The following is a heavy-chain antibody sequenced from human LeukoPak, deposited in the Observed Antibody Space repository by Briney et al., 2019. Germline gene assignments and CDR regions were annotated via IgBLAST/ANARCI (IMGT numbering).Heavy chain of an antibody. CDR2: ISGSAGSS. J-gene: IGHJ4*02. V-gene: IGHV3-23*01. CDR1: GFTFSSYA. CDR3: AKDQYDYGDYYFDF. D-gene: IGHD4-17*01. Sequence: GGSLRLSCAASGFTFSSYAMSWVRQAPGKGLGWVSTISGSAGSSYYADSVKGRFTISRDNSKSTLHLQMDSLRAEDTAVYYCAKDQYDYGDYYFDFWGQGTLVTVSS.